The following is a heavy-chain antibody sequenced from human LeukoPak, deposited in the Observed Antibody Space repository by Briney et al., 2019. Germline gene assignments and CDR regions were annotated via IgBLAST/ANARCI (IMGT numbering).Heavy chain of an antibody. Sequence: SETLSLNATGSGGTISSYYWSRNRQPPGKGLEWIGYIYYSGSTNYNPSLKSRVTISVDTSKNQFSLKLSSVTAADTAVYYCARVRAGLVDYWGQGTLVTVSS. J-gene: IGHJ4*02. CDR1: GGTISSYY. CDR3: ARVRAGLVDY. CDR2: IYYSGST. V-gene: IGHV4-59*01. D-gene: IGHD6-13*01.